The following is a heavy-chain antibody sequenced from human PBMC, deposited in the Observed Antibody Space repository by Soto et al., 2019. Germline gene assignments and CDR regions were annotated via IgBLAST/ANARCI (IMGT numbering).Heavy chain of an antibody. J-gene: IGHJ4*02. CDR3: AGAVSDFDVRRYRTSYFDQ. V-gene: IGHV4-31*03. D-gene: IGHD3-10*02. Sequence: TSETLSLTCTVPGASVSTGVYYWTWIRQHPGKGLEWIGYIDNSGSTYYNPSLTGRVDISVDTSKNQFSLNLQSLTGADTAFYYCAGAVSDFDVRRYRTSYFDQWGQGILVTVSS. CDR2: IDNSGST. CDR1: GASVSTGVYY.